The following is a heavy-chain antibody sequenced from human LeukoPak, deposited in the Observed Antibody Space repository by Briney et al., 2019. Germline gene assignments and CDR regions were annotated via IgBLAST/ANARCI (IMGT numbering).Heavy chain of an antibody. D-gene: IGHD3-10*01. Sequence: GRSLRLSCAASGLTFSSYGMHWVRQAPGKGLEWVAVIWYDGSNKYYADSVKGRFTISRDNSKNTLYLQMNSLRAEDTAVYYCARAHYYGSGKLDYWGQGTLVTVSS. CDR2: IWYDGSNK. CDR3: ARAHYYGSGKLDY. J-gene: IGHJ4*02. CDR1: GLTFSSYG. V-gene: IGHV3-33*01.